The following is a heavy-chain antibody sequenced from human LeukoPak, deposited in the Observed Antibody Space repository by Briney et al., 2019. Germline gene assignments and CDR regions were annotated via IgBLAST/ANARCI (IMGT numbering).Heavy chain of an antibody. CDR3: AGDGSSSSPGDYYYYYMDV. Sequence: SETLSLTCTVSGGSISSGGYYWSWIRQHPGKGLEWIGYIYYSGSTYYNPSLKSRVTISVDTSKNQFSLKLSSVTAADTAVYYCAGDGSSSSPGDYYYYYMDVWGKGTTVTVSS. CDR2: IYYSGST. CDR1: GGSISSGGYY. J-gene: IGHJ6*03. D-gene: IGHD6-6*01. V-gene: IGHV4-31*03.